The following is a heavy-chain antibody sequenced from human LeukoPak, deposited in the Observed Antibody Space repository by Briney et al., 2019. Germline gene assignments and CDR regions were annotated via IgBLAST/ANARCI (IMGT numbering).Heavy chain of an antibody. CDR1: GYSFVGYG. J-gene: IGHJ4*02. CDR2: INPNSGGT. D-gene: IGHD5-18*01. V-gene: IGHV1-2*02. CDR3: ARESEYSYGVDY. Sequence: ASVKVSCKASGYSFVGYGITWVRQAPGQGLEWMGWINPNSGGTNYAQKFQGRVTMTRDTSISTAYMELSRLRSDDTAVYYCARESEYSYGVDYWGQGTLVTVSS.